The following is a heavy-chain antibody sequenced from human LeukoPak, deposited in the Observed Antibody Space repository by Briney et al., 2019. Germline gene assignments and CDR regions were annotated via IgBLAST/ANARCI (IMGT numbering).Heavy chain of an antibody. CDR3: AKSSSSWYRGAFDI. J-gene: IGHJ3*02. Sequence: GGSLRLSCAASGFTFSDYYMSWIRQAPGKGLEWVSYISSSGSTIYYADSVKGRFTISRDNAKNSLYLQMNSLRAEDMALYYCAKSSSSWYRGAFDIWGQGTMVTVSS. CDR1: GFTFSDYY. V-gene: IGHV3-11*01. CDR2: ISSSGSTI. D-gene: IGHD6-13*01.